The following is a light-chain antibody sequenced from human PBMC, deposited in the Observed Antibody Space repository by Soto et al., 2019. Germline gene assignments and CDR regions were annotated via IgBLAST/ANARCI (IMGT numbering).Light chain of an antibody. Sequence: EIVLTQCPGTLSLSLGERATLSCRASQSVSITYLIWYQQKPGQAPRLLIYGASSRATGIPDRFSGSGSGTDFTLTISRLEPEDFAVYYCQQYGSSPWTFGQGTTGDNK. CDR3: QQYGSSPWT. V-gene: IGKV3-20*01. J-gene: IGKJ1*01. CDR1: QSVSITY. CDR2: GAS.